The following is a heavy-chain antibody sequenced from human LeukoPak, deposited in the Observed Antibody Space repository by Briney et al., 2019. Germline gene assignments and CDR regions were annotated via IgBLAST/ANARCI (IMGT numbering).Heavy chain of an antibody. D-gene: IGHD3-16*02. CDR3: ARESDYVWGSYRHFDY. CDR1: GYTFTSYA. V-gene: IGHV1-3*01. CDR2: INAGNGNT. J-gene: IGHJ4*02. Sequence: ASVKVSCKASGYTFTSYAMHWVRQAPGQRLEWMGRINAGNGNTKYSQKFQGRVTITRDTSASTAYMELSSLRSEDTAVYYCARESDYVWGSYRHFDYWGQGTLVTVSS.